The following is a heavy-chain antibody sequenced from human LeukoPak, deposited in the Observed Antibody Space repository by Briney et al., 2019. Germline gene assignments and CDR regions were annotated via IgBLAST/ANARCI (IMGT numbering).Heavy chain of an antibody. J-gene: IGHJ4*02. CDR2: ISSSSSYI. D-gene: IGHD5-18*01. CDR3: ARGLRWIQLWPGDY. V-gene: IGHV3-21*01. Sequence: KPGGSLRLSCAASGFTFSSYSMNWVRQAPGKGLECVSSISSSSSYIYYADSVKGRFTISRDNAKNSLYLQMNSLRAEDTAVYYCARGLRWIQLWPGDYWGQGTLVTVSS. CDR1: GFTFSSYS.